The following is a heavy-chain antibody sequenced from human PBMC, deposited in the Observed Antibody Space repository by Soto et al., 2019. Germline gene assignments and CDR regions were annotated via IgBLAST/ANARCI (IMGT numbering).Heavy chain of an antibody. Sequence: PSETLSLTCSVSDGSLSSYYGSWIRQTPGKGLEWIGSIYYSGSTYYNPTPKQRATIPVDTSKNQFSLKLSSVTSADTAVYYCARRPRPWGQGTLVTVSS. CDR3: ARRPRP. CDR1: DGSLSSYY. CDR2: IYYSGST. V-gene: IGHV4-59*05. J-gene: IGHJ5*02.